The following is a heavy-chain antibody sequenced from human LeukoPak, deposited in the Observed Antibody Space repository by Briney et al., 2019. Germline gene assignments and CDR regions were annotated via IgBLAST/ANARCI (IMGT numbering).Heavy chain of an antibody. J-gene: IGHJ4*02. CDR2: KNPNSGNT. CDR3: ERWRSIEVAGYDY. D-gene: IGHD6-19*01. Sequence: ASVEVSCKASGYTFTSYDINWVRQATGQGLEWMGWKNPNSGNTGYAQKFQGRVTMTRNTSISTAYMELSSLRSEDTAVYYCERWRSIEVAGYDYWGQGTLVTVSS. V-gene: IGHV1-8*01. CDR1: GYTFTSYD.